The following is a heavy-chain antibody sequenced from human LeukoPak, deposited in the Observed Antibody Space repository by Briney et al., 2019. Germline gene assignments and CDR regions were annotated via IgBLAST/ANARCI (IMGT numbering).Heavy chain of an antibody. CDR3: ARGFRESGNSESFDS. J-gene: IGHJ4*02. D-gene: IGHD4-23*01. CDR2: IYSGGST. CDR1: GFTVSSNY. V-gene: IGHV3-66*01. Sequence: GGSLRLSCAASGFTVSSNYMTWIRQAPGKGLEWVSIIYSGGSTYYADSVKGRFTISRDSSKNTMYLQMNSLRAEDTAVYYCARGFRESGNSESFDSWGQGTLVTVSS.